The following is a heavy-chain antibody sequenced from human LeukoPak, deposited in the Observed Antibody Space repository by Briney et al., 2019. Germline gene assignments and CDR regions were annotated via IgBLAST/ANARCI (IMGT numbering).Heavy chain of an antibody. CDR1: GGTFSSYA. CDR2: IIPIFGTA. CDR3: ARGDGYGYNWFDP. Sequence: SVKVSCKASGGTFSSYAINWVRQAPGQGLEWMGRIIPIFGTANYEKKFQGRVTITRDQSTSTAYMELSSLRSEDTAVYYCARGDGYGYNWFDPWGQGTLVTVSS. V-gene: IGHV1-69*05. J-gene: IGHJ5*02. D-gene: IGHD4-17*01.